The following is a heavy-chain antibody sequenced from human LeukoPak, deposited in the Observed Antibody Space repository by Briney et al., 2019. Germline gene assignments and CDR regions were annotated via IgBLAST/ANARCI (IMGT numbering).Heavy chain of an antibody. CDR1: GGAFSSYT. Sequence: SVKVSCKASGGAFSSYTISWVRQAPGQGLEWMGRIIPILGIANYAQKFQGRVTTTADKSTSTAYMELSSLRSEDTAVYYCAIVVVPANMDVWGKGTTVTVSS. V-gene: IGHV1-69*02. J-gene: IGHJ6*03. CDR3: AIVVVPANMDV. D-gene: IGHD2-2*01. CDR2: IIPILGIA.